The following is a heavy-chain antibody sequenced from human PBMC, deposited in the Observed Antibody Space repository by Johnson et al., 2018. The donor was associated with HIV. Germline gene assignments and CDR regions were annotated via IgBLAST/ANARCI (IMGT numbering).Heavy chain of an antibody. D-gene: IGHD5-24*01. Sequence: QVQLVESGGGVVQPGRSLRLSCVASRFTFSSFAMHWVRQAPGKGLEWVAVIFSGGSTYYAGSVHGRFTISRDNSKNTLYLQMNSLRAEDTAVYYCARACRDGYTCDAFDIWGQGTMVTVSS. CDR2: IFSGGST. V-gene: IGHV3-30*14. CDR3: ARACRDGYTCDAFDI. CDR1: RFTFSSFA. J-gene: IGHJ3*02.